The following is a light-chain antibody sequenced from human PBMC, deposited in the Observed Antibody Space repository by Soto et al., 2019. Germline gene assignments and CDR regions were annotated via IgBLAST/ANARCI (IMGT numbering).Light chain of an antibody. CDR3: CSYVGRNTYV. V-gene: IGLV2-8*01. Sequence: QSALTQPPSASGSPGQSVTISCTGTSSDVGGYDYVSWYQQHPGKAPKLMIYDVSKRPSGVPNRFSGSKSGNTASLTISGLRAEDEADYYCCSYVGRNTYVFGTGTKLTVL. CDR1: SSDVGGYDY. J-gene: IGLJ1*01. CDR2: DVS.